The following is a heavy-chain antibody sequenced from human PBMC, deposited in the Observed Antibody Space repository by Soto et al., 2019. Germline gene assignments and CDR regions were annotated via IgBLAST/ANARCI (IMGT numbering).Heavy chain of an antibody. D-gene: IGHD2-2*01. CDR1: GGSISSSGYY. CDR3: ARARYCSSTSCPYNWFDP. J-gene: IGHJ5*02. V-gene: IGHV4-39*07. Sequence: SETLSLTCTVSGGSISSSGYYWSWIRQPPGKGLEWIGEINHSGSTNYNPSLKSRVTISVDTSKNQFSLKLSSVTAADTAVYYCARARYCSSTSCPYNWFDPWGQGTLVTVSS. CDR2: INHSGST.